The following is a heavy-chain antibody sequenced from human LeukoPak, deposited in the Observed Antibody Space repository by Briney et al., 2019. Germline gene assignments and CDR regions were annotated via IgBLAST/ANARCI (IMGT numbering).Heavy chain of an antibody. J-gene: IGHJ6*02. Sequence: PSETLSLTCTVSGGSISSGSYYWSWIRQPPGKGLEWIGYIYYSGSTNYNPSLKSRVTISVDTSKNQFSLKLSSVTAADTAVYYCARDGPGLDAYGMDVWGQGTTVTVSS. CDR3: ARDGPGLDAYGMDV. V-gene: IGHV4-61*01. CDR2: IYYSGST. D-gene: IGHD6-19*01. CDR1: GGSISSGSYY.